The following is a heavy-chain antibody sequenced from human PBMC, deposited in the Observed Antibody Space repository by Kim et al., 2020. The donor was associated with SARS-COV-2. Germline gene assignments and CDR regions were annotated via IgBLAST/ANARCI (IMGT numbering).Heavy chain of an antibody. CDR1: GFSFSDYY. CDR2: ISSSSGYT. Sequence: GGSLRLSCAASGFSFSDYYMSWIRQAPGKGLEWIAYISSSSGYTNYADSVKGRFTIARDNAQNSLYLRMNGLRAEDTAVYFCARLILSYYGFDFWGQGTLVTVSS. V-gene: IGHV3-11*06. J-gene: IGHJ4*02. D-gene: IGHD3-10*01. CDR3: ARLILSYYGFDF.